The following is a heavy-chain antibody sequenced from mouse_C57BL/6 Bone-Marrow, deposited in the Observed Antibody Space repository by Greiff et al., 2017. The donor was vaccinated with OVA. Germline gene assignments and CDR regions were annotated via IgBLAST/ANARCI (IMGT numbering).Heavy chain of an antibody. CDR2: IYPRSGNT. V-gene: IGHV1-81*01. J-gene: IGHJ3*01. CDR3: AREHTTVGAY. D-gene: IGHD1-1*01. Sequence: VQLQQSGAELVRPGASVKLSCKASGYTFTDYGIHWVKQRTGQGLEWIGDIYPRSGNTYYNEKFKGKATLTADKSSSTAYMELSSLTSEDSAVYVCAREHTTVGAYWGQGTLVTVSA. CDR1: GYTFTDYG.